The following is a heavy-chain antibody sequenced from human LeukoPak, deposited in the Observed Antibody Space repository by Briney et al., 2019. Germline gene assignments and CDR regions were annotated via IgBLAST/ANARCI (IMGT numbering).Heavy chain of an antibody. J-gene: IGHJ5*02. CDR3: AGGRITMVRGAPLWFDP. D-gene: IGHD3-10*01. CDR1: GGSFSGYY. V-gene: IGHV4-34*01. CDR2: INHSGST. Sequence: PSETLSLTCAVYGGSFSGYYWNWLRQPPGKGLEWIGEINHSGSTNYNSSLKSRVTISVDTSKNQFSLKLSSVTAADTAVYYCAGGRITMVRGAPLWFDPWGQGTLVTVSS.